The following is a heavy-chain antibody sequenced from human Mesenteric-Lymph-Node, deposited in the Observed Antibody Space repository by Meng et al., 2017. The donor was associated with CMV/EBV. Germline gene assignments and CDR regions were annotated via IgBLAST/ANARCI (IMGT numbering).Heavy chain of an antibody. CDR2: IYSAGSST. V-gene: IGHV3-23*03. J-gene: IGHJ3*01. D-gene: IGHD1-26*01. Sequence: GESLKISCAASGFTFSSYAMSWVRQAPGKGLEWVSVIYSAGSSTYYADSVKGRFTISRDNSKNTLYLQMNCLRAGDTAVYYCAKVGYSGSYYTSGDACDVWGQGTMVTVSS. CDR1: GFTFSSYA. CDR3: AKVGYSGSYYTSGDACDV.